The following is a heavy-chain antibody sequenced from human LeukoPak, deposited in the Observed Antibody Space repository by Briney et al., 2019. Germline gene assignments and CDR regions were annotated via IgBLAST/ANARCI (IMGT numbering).Heavy chain of an antibody. Sequence: ASVKVSCKASGYTFTSYYMHWVRQAPGQGLEWMRIINPSGGSTSYAQKFQGRVTMTRDMSTSTVYMELSSLRSEDTAVYYCAREYYYDRSGSNPLDYYYYMDVWGKGTTVTVSS. J-gene: IGHJ6*03. V-gene: IGHV1-46*01. CDR2: INPSGGST. D-gene: IGHD3-22*01. CDR1: GYTFTSYY. CDR3: AREYYYDRSGSNPLDYYYYMDV.